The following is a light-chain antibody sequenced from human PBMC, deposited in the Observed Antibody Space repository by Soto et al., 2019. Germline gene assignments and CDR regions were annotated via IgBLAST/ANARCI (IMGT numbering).Light chain of an antibody. CDR1: SSNIGTNA. V-gene: IGLV1-44*01. CDR3: EGWDDSLKGVV. CDR2: GDD. J-gene: IGLJ2*01. Sequence: QSVLTQVPSASGAPGQRVSISCSGSSSNIGTNAVSWYQQFPKTTPKLLIYGDDQRPSGVPDRFSGSKSGTSASLAISGLQSEDEAEYYCEGWDDSLKGVVFGGGTKLTVL.